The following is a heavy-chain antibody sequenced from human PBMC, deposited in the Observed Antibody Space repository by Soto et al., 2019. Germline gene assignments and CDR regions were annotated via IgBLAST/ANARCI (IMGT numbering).Heavy chain of an antibody. J-gene: IGHJ6*02. D-gene: IGHD3-16*02. CDR2: ISSSSSTI. CDR1: GFTFSSYS. Sequence: GGSLRLSCAASGFTFSSYSMNWVRQAPGKGLEWVSYISSSSSTIYYADSVKGRFTISRDNAKNSLYLQMNSLRDEDTAVDYCARESSEVITFGGGIDDYYYYGMDVWGQGTTVTVSS. CDR3: ARESSEVITFGGGIDDYYYYGMDV. V-gene: IGHV3-48*02.